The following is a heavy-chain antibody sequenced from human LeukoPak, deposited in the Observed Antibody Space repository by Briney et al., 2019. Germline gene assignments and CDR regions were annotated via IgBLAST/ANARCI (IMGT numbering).Heavy chain of an antibody. CDR2: INPNSGGT. D-gene: IGHD3-22*01. J-gene: IGHJ4*02. Sequence: ASVKVSCKASGYTFTGYYMHWVRQAPGQGLEWMGWINPNSGGTNYAQKFQGRVTMTRDTSISTAYMELRSLRSEDTAVYYCARDAPPDSSGYWTETYYFDYWGQGTLVTVSS. CDR3: ARDAPPDSSGYWTETYYFDY. CDR1: GYTFTGYY. V-gene: IGHV1-2*02.